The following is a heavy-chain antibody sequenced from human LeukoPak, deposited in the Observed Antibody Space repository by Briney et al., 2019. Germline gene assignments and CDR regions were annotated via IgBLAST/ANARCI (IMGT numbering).Heavy chain of an antibody. J-gene: IGHJ4*02. CDR2: ISYDGSNK. CDR3: AKVRWTGWSHDY. CDR1: GFTFSSYG. Sequence: PGGSLRLSCAASGFTFSSYGMHWVRQAPGKGLEWVAVISYDGSNKYYADSVKGRFTISRDNSKNTLYLQMNSLRAEDTAVYYCAKVRWTGWSHDYWGRGILVTVSS. V-gene: IGHV3-30*18. D-gene: IGHD2-15*01.